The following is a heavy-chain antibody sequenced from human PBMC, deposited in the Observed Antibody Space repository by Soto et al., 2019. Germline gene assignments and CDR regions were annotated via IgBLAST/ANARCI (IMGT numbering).Heavy chain of an antibody. D-gene: IGHD2-15*01. Sequence: TSETLSLTCTVSGVSFHNSHSFWGWIRQPPGKGLEFIGSVYYSGGANYNPSLKSRVTISIDTSKNQFSLRVNSVTAADTAVYYCGRVVEGATRHTDFDSWGQGILVTVSS. CDR3: GRVVEGATRHTDFDS. J-gene: IGHJ5*01. CDR1: GVSFHNSHSF. CDR2: VYYSGGA. V-gene: IGHV4-39*01.